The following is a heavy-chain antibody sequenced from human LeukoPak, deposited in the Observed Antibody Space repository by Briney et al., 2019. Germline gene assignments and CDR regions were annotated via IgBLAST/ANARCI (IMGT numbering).Heavy chain of an antibody. CDR2: ISAYNGNT. CDR3: ARDRYCSGGSCSLDAFDI. J-gene: IGHJ3*02. Sequence: ASVKVSCKASGYTFTSYGISWGRQAPGQGLEWMGWISAYNGNTNYAQELQGRVTMTTDTSTSTAYMELRSLRSDDTAVYYCARDRYCSGGSCSLDAFDIWGQGTMVTVSS. CDR1: GYTFTSYG. D-gene: IGHD2-15*01. V-gene: IGHV1-18*01.